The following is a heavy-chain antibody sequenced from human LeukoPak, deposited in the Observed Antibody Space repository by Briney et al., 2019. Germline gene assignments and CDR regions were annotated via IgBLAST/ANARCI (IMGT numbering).Heavy chain of an antibody. J-gene: IGHJ6*02. D-gene: IGHD2-2*01. V-gene: IGHV3-21*01. CDR3: ARDTTVVVPGNYYYYGMDV. CDR2: ISSSSSYI. Sequence: GGSLRFSCAASGFTFSSYSMNWVRQAPGKGLEWVSSISSSSSYIYYADSVKGRFTISRDNAKNSLYLQMNSLRAEDTAVYYCARDTTVVVPGNYYYYGMDVWGQGTTVTVSS. CDR1: GFTFSSYS.